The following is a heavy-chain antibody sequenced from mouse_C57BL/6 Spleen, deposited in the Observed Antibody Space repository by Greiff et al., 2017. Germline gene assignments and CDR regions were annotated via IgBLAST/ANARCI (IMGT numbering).Heavy chain of an antibody. V-gene: IGHV8-12*01. J-gene: IGHJ3*01. Sequence: QVTLKESGPGILQSSQTLSLTCSFSGFSLSTSGMGVSWIRQPSGKGLEWLAHIYWDDDKRYHPSLKSRLTISKDTSRNQVFLKITSADTSDTATCYCARHSNSWFAYWGQGTLVTVSA. CDR2: IYWDDDK. D-gene: IGHD2-5*01. CDR1: GFSLSTSGMG. CDR3: ARHSNSWFAY.